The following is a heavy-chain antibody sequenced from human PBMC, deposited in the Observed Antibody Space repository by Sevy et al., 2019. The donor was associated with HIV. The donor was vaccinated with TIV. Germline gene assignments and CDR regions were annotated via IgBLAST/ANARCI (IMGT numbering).Heavy chain of an antibody. Sequence: GGSLRLSCAPSGFTFSSYEMNWVRQAPGKGLEWISYITLSGSSMYYADSVKGRFTISRDNAKNSLYLQMNSLRAEDTAVYYCARDRQGITVAGTAIDYWGQGTLVTVSS. CDR3: ARDRQGITVAGTAIDY. J-gene: IGHJ4*02. CDR1: GFTFSSYE. CDR2: ITLSGSSM. D-gene: IGHD6-19*01. V-gene: IGHV3-48*03.